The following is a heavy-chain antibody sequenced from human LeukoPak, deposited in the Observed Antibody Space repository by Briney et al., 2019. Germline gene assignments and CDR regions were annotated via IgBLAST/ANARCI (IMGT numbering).Heavy chain of an antibody. Sequence: GGSLRLSCAASGFTFSSYAMHWVRQAPGKGLEWVAVISYDGSNKYYADSVKGRFTISRDNAKNTLYLQMNSLRAEDTAVYYCARPLVATIDVGWFDPWGQGTLVTVSS. CDR2: ISYDGSNK. J-gene: IGHJ5*02. V-gene: IGHV3-30-3*01. CDR1: GFTFSSYA. CDR3: ARPLVATIDVGWFDP. D-gene: IGHD5-12*01.